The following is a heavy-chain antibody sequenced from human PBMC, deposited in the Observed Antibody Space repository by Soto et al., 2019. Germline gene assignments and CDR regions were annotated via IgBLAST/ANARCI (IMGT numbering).Heavy chain of an antibody. V-gene: IGHV4-30-2*01. CDR3: ARATLTGYRPRPWFDP. CDR2: IYHSGST. Sequence: PSETLSLTCAVSGGSISSGGYPWSWIRQPPGKGLEWIGYIYHSGSTYYNPSLKSRVTISVDRSKNQFSLKLSSVTAADTAVYYCARATLTGYRPRPWFDPWGQGTLVTVSS. CDR1: GGSISSGGYP. D-gene: IGHD3-9*01. J-gene: IGHJ5*02.